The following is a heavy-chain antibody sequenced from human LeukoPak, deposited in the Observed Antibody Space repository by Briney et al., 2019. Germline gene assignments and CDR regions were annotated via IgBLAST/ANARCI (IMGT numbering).Heavy chain of an antibody. CDR1: GFIFSSYS. D-gene: IGHD3-16*01. CDR3: APQLWDHPGP. Sequence: GGSLRLSCAASGFIFSSYSMNWVRQAPGKGLEWVSYISSSSSTIYYADSVKGRFTISRDNSKNTLYPHMDSLRAEDTALYYCAPQLWDHPGPWGQGIPVTVSS. J-gene: IGHJ5*02. CDR2: ISSSSSTI. V-gene: IGHV3-48*01.